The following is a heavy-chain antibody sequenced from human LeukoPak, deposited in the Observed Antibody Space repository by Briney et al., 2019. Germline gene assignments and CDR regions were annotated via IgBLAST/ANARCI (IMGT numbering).Heavy chain of an antibody. V-gene: IGHV4-34*01. CDR1: GGSFSGYY. CDR3: AREGATYNWFDP. J-gene: IGHJ5*02. Sequence: SETLSLTCAVYGGSFSGYYWSWIRQPPGKGLEWIGEINHSGSTNYNPSLKSRVTISVDTSKNQFSLKLSSVTAADTAVYYCAREGATYNWFDPWSQGTLVTVSS. CDR2: INHSGST. D-gene: IGHD1-26*01.